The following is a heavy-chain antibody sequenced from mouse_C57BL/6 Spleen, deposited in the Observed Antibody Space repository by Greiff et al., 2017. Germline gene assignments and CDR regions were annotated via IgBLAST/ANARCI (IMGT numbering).Heavy chain of an antibody. D-gene: IGHD2-4*01. CDR3: ARVDDYDSLYYAMDY. CDR2: IYPRSGTT. J-gene: IGHJ4*01. Sequence: QVQLKQSGAELARPGASVKLSCKASGYTFTSYGISWVKQRTGQGLEWIGEIYPRSGTTYYNEKFKGKATLTADKSSSTAYMELRSLTSEDSAVYFCARVDDYDSLYYAMDYWGQGTSVTVSS. CDR1: GYTFTSYG. V-gene: IGHV1-81*01.